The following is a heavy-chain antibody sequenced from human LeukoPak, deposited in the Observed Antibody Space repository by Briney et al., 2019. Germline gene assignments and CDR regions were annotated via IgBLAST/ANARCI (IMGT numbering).Heavy chain of an antibody. V-gene: IGHV3-23*01. D-gene: IGHD6-19*01. CDR3: TKDSSGGRYYPLDY. CDR2: ISGSGGST. CDR1: GFTFSSYA. J-gene: IGHJ4*02. Sequence: PGGSLRLSCAASGFTFSSYAMSWVRQAPGKGLEWVSAISGSGGSTYYADSVKGRFTISRDNSKNTLYLQMNSLRAEDTAVYYCTKDSSGGRYYPLDYWGQGTLVTVSS.